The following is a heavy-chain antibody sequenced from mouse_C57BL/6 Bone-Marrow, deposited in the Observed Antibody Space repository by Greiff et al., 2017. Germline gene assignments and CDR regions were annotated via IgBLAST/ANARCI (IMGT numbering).Heavy chain of an antibody. Sequence: QVQLQQPGAELVKPGASVKLSCKASGYTFTSYWMHWVKQRPGQGLEWIGMIHPNSGSTNYNEKFKSKATLTVDKSSSTAYMQLSSLTSEDSAVYYCARGDYGSSYRDYFDYWGQGTTLTVSS. V-gene: IGHV1-64*01. CDR2: IHPNSGST. D-gene: IGHD1-1*01. CDR1: GYTFTSYW. CDR3: ARGDYGSSYRDYFDY. J-gene: IGHJ2*01.